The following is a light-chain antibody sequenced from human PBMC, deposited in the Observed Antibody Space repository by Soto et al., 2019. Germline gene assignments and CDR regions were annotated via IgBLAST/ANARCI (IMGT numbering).Light chain of an antibody. V-gene: IGLV2-14*03. CDR2: DVS. Sequence: QSVLTQPASVSGSPGQSITISCTGTSSDVVGYNYVSWYQHHPGKAPKLMIFDVSNRPSGVSNRFSGSKSGNTASLTISGLQPEDEADYYCSSYTTSNTRQIVFGTGTKVTDL. J-gene: IGLJ1*01. CDR1: SSDVVGYNY. CDR3: SSYTTSNTRQIV.